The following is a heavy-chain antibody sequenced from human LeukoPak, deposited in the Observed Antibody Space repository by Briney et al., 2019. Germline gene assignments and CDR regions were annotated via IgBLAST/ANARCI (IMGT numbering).Heavy chain of an antibody. CDR3: AREDCSSTSCYKLGYAFDI. CDR1: GGTFSSYA. CDR2: IIPIFGTA. J-gene: IGHJ3*02. D-gene: IGHD2-2*02. V-gene: IGHV1-69*05. Sequence: ASVKVSCKASGGTFSSYAISWVRQAPGQGLEWMGGIIPIFGTANYAQKFQGRVTITTDESTSTAYVELSSLRSEDTAVYYCAREDCSSTSCYKLGYAFDIWGQGTMVTVSS.